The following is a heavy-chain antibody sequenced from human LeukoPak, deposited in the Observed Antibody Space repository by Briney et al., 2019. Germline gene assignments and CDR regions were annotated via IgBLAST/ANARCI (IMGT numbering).Heavy chain of an antibody. CDR2: INPSGGST. CDR1: GYTFTSYY. CDR3: ARSVSGWSPRGSYYFDY. V-gene: IGHV1-46*01. J-gene: IGHJ4*02. Sequence: VASVKVSCKASGYTFTSYYMHWVRQAPGQGLEWMGIINPSGGSTSYAQKFQGRVTMTRDTSTSTVYMELSSLRSEDTAVYYCARSVSGWSPRGSYYFDYWGQGTLVTVSS. D-gene: IGHD6-19*01.